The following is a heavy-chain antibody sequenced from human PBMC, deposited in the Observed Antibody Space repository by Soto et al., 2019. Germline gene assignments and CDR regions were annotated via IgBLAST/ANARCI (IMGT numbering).Heavy chain of an antibody. D-gene: IGHD3-22*01. J-gene: IGHJ4*02. CDR1: GFTFSDTW. Sequence: EVQLEESGGGLVTPGGSLRLSCAASGFTFSDTWMSWVRQAPGKGLEWVGRIKTKVDDEAIDYAPPVKGRFTVSRDDSKNTLYLQMNSLNAEDTAVYYCTTTGRDRSMVNYFDYWGQGILVTVSS. V-gene: IGHV3-15*01. CDR3: TTTGRDRSMVNYFDY. CDR2: IKTKVDDEAI.